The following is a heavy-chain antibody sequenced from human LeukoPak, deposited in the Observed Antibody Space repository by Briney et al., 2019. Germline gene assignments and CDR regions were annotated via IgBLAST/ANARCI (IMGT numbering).Heavy chain of an antibody. J-gene: IGHJ4*02. Sequence: GRSLRLSCAASGFTFSYYAMHWVRQAPGKGLEWVSSVSSTSITYYADSVRGRFTISRDNFKNMLYLQMNSLRAEDTALYYCAKGGISEDGLDYWGQGTLVTVSS. D-gene: IGHD6-13*01. CDR3: AKGGISEDGLDY. CDR2: VSSTSIT. V-gene: IGHV3-23*01. CDR1: GFTFSYYA.